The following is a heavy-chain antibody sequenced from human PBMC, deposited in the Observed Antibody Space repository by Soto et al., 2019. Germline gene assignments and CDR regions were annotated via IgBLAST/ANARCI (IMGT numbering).Heavy chain of an antibody. Sequence: GGSLRLSCAASGFTFSSYGMHWVRQAPGKGLEWVAVISYDGSNKYYADSVKGRFTISRDNSKNTLYLQMNSLRAEDTAVYYCAKDGPQLDIVATIYDYYYGMDVWGQGTTVTVSS. CDR3: AKDGPQLDIVATIYDYYYGMDV. J-gene: IGHJ6*02. D-gene: IGHD5-12*01. CDR2: ISYDGSNK. CDR1: GFTFSSYG. V-gene: IGHV3-30*18.